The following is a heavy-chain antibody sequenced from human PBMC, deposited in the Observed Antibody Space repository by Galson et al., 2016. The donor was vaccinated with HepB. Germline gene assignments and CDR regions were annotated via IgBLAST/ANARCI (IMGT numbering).Heavy chain of an antibody. D-gene: IGHD6-19*01. V-gene: IGHV3-21*01. J-gene: IGHJ6*02. CDR3: ARVGWTYYYYGMDV. CDR2: ISSSSSYI. Sequence: SLRLSCAASGFTFSSYSMNWVRQAPGKGLEWVSSISSSSSYIYYADSVMGRFTISRDNAKNSLYLQMSSLRVEDTAVYFCARVGWTYYYYGMDVWGQGTTVTVSS. CDR1: GFTFSSYS.